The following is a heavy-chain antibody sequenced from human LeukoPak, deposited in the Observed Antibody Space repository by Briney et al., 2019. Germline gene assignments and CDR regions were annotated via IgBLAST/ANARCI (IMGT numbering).Heavy chain of an antibody. CDR1: GGSISSHH. Sequence: SETLSLTCTVSGGSISSHHWSWIRQPPGKGLEWIGYIYYSGTTNYSPSLKSRVTISVDTPKNQFSLKLNSVTAADTAVYYCASPPYDSSGYYFRPLQHWGQGTLVTVSS. V-gene: IGHV4-59*11. J-gene: IGHJ1*01. CDR3: ASPPYDSSGYYFRPLQH. CDR2: IYYSGTT. D-gene: IGHD3-22*01.